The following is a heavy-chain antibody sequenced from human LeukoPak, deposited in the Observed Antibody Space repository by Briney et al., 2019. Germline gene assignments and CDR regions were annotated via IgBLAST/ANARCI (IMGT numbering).Heavy chain of an antibody. V-gene: IGHV4-59*01. CDR3: ARGFDSSSGWYPAFDI. D-gene: IGHD6-19*01. CDR1: GGSIRGYY. J-gene: IGHJ3*02. CDR2: IYYSGIT. Sequence: SETLSLTCTVSGGSIRGYYWSWTRQPPGQGLEYIGYIYYSGITNYNPSLKSRVTISVDTSKNQFSLRLNSVTAADTAMYHCARGFDSSSGWYPAFDIWGHGTMGTVSS.